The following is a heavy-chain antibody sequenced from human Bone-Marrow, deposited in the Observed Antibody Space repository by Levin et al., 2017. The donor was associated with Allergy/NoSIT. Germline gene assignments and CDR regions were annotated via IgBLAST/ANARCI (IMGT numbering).Heavy chain of an antibody. Sequence: GASVKVSCAVSGITYSSFAMSWVRQAPGRGLEWISSISGSGDSTYYADSVKGRFTISRDNSKNTLYLQLNSLRAEDAAEYYCAKAPHASAGWYNFFFDYWGQGTLVTVSS. D-gene: IGHD6-19*01. V-gene: IGHV3-23*01. CDR2: ISGSGDST. CDR3: AKAPHASAGWYNFFFDY. CDR1: GITYSSFA. J-gene: IGHJ4*02.